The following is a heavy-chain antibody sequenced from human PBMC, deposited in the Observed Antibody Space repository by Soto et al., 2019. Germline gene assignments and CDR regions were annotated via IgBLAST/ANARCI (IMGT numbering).Heavy chain of an antibody. CDR1: GFTFSSYG. D-gene: IGHD6-13*01. V-gene: IGHV3-33*01. J-gene: IGHJ4*02. CDR3: ARKSGSSSWYVWYFDY. Sequence: SLRLSCAASGFTFSSYGMHWVRQAPGKGLEWVAVIWYDGSNKYYADSVKGRFTISRDNSKNTLYLQMNSLRAEDTAVYYCARKSGSSSWYVWYFDYWGQGTLVTVPQ. CDR2: IWYDGSNK.